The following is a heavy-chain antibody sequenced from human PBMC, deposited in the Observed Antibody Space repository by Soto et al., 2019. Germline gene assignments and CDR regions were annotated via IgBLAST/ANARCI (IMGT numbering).Heavy chain of an antibody. CDR1: GGSISSYY. CDR3: ARDRGYSYGYYRYYYGMDV. CDR2: IYYSGST. V-gene: IGHV4-59*01. J-gene: IGHJ6*02. Sequence: SETLSLTCTVSGGSISSYYWSWIRQPPGKGLEWIGCIYYSGSTNYNPSLKSRVTISVDTSKNQFSLKLSSVTAADTAVYYCARDRGYSYGYYRYYYGMDVWGQGTTVTVSS. D-gene: IGHD5-18*01.